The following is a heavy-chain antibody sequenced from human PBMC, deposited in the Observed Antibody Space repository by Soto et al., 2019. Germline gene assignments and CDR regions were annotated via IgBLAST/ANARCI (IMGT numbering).Heavy chain of an antibody. CDR3: ARKGEEGWFDP. V-gene: IGHV4-28*01. D-gene: IGHD2-21*01. CDR1: GYPISSSTS. J-gene: IGHJ5*02. Sequence: QVQLQESGPGLVKPSDTLSVTCAVSGYPISSSTSWGWIRQPPGKGLEWIGHSYYSGRTYYNPPLKRGVTMSEDTYKNQFSLKLSSVTAVDTAVYYCARKGEEGWFDPWGQGTLVTVSS. CDR2: SYYSGRT.